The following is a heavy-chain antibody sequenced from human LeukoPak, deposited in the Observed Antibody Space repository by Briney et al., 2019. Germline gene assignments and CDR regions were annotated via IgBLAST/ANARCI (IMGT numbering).Heavy chain of an antibody. CDR1: GYSFTSYW. D-gene: IGHD3-22*01. CDR3: AISRWYYYDSSGAFDI. J-gene: IGHJ3*02. V-gene: IGHV5-51*01. CDR2: IYPGDSDT. Sequence: GESLKISCKGSGYSFTSYWIGWVRQMPGKGLEWMGIIYPGDSDTRYSPSFQGQVTISADKSISTAYLQWSSLKASDTAMYYCAISRWYYYDSSGAFDIWGQGTMVTVSS.